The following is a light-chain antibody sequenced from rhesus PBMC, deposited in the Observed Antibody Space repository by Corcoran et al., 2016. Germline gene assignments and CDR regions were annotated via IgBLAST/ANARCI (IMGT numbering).Light chain of an antibody. CDR1: QGISRY. J-gene: IGKJ4*01. CDR3: LQHHSYPLT. Sequence: DIQMTQSPSSLSASVGDTVTITCRASQGISRYLNWFQQKPGKAPKLLIYDASSLERGVPSRLSGSGSGTDFTLTISSLQPEDFAAYYCLQHHSYPLTFGGGTKVEIE. CDR2: DAS. V-gene: IGKV1-28*03.